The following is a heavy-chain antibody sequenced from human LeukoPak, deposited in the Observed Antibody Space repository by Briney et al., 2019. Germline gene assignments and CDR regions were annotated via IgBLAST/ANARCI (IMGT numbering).Heavy chain of an antibody. V-gene: IGHV3-66*01. CDR1: GFTVSSNY. D-gene: IGHD2-15*01. CDR2: IYSGGST. J-gene: IGHJ4*02. Sequence: PGGSLRLSCAASGFTVSSNYMSWVRQAPGKGLEWVSVIYSGGSTYYADSVKGRFTISRDNSKNTLYLQMNSLRAEDTAVYYCARAIGVGIGYSSGFFDYWGQGTLVTVSS. CDR3: ARAIGVGIGYSSGFFDY.